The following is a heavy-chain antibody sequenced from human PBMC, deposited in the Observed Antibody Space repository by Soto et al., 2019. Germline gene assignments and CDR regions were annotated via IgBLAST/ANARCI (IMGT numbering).Heavy chain of an antibody. J-gene: IGHJ6*02. D-gene: IGHD3-3*01. CDR1: GFTSDDYA. V-gene: IGHV3-49*04. Sequence: GGSLRLSCTFSGFTSDDYALTWVRQAPGKGLEWVAFATSQAFGGTTDYAASVKGRFTISRDDSTTVAYLQMNSLQTEDTAIYYCTRDGDFYGMDVWGQGTTVTVSS. CDR2: ATSQAFGGTT. CDR3: TRDGDFYGMDV.